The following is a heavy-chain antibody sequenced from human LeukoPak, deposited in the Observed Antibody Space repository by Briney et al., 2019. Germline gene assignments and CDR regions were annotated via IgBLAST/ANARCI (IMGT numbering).Heavy chain of an antibody. J-gene: IGHJ4*02. CDR2: ISYDGSEQ. V-gene: IGHV3-30*18. CDR1: GFTFSSYG. CDR3: AKDLSDDRRSYYFDS. Sequence: GGSLRLSCAASGFTFSSYGMHWVRQAPGKGMEWVAVISYDGSEQYYADSVKGRFTISRDNSKNTLYLQMNSLRTEDTAVYYCAKDLSDDRRSYYFDSWGLGTLVTVSS. D-gene: IGHD3-22*01.